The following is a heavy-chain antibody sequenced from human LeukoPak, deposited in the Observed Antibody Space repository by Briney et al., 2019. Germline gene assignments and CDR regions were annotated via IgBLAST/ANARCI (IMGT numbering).Heavy chain of an antibody. J-gene: IGHJ4*02. Sequence: SETLSLTCAVYGESFSGYYWSWIRQPPGKRLEWIGEINHSGSTNYNPSLKSRVTISVDTSKNQFSLKLSSVTAADTAVYYCARDFLDPVRFDSWGQGTLVTVSS. D-gene: IGHD3-3*01. V-gene: IGHV4-34*01. CDR3: ARDFLDPVRFDS. CDR2: INHSGST. CDR1: GESFSGYY.